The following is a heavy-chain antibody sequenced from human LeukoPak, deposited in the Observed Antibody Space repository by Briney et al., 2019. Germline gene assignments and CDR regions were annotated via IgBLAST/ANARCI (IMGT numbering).Heavy chain of an antibody. V-gene: IGHV4-59*02. Sequence: GSLRLSCAASGFSVSSNYVSWFRQSPGKGLEWIGYIYYNGNTNYNTSLESRVTISVDTSKNQIHLRLSSVTAADTAVYYCARGGWSQDYWGQGTLVTVSS. CDR3: ARGGWSQDY. CDR2: IYYNGNT. D-gene: IGHD6-19*01. J-gene: IGHJ4*02. CDR1: GFSVSSNY.